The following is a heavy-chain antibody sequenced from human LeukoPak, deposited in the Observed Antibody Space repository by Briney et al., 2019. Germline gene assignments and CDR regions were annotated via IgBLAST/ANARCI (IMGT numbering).Heavy chain of an antibody. D-gene: IGHD6-6*01. CDR1: GFTFSSYA. CDR2: ISGSGGST. J-gene: IGHJ4*02. V-gene: IGHV3-23*01. Sequence: GGSLRLSCAASGFTFSSYAMSWVRQAPGKGLEWVSAISGSGGSTYYADSVKGRFTISGDNSKNTLYLQMNSLRAEDTAVYYCAKVLPMEWSIAARLGTYYFDYWGQGTLVTVSS. CDR3: AKVLPMEWSIAARLGTYYFDY.